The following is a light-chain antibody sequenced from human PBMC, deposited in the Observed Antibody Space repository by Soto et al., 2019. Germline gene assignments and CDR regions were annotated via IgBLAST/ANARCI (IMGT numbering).Light chain of an antibody. CDR1: SSDVGGYNY. CDR2: EVN. Sequence: QSALTQPASVSGSPGQSIIISCTGTSSDVGGYNYVSWYQQHPGKAPKLMIYEVNNRPSGVSHRFSGSKSGNTASLTISGLQAEDEADYYCNSYTSSSTWMFGEGTKVTVL. V-gene: IGLV2-14*01. J-gene: IGLJ3*02. CDR3: NSYTSSSTWM.